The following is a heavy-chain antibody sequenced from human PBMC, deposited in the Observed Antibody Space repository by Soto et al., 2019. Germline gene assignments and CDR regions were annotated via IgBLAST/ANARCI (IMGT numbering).Heavy chain of an antibody. D-gene: IGHD6-13*01. Sequence: SETLSLTCAVSGFSISSGYYWGWIRQPPGQGLEWIGSIYHSVSAYHNPSLKSRVTISVDTSKNQFSLKLTSVNAADTAVYYCARGGKAAAGSYNWFDPWGQGTLVTVCS. CDR3: ARGGKAAAGSYNWFDP. J-gene: IGHJ5*02. CDR2: IYHSVSA. CDR1: GFSISSGYY. V-gene: IGHV4-38-2*01.